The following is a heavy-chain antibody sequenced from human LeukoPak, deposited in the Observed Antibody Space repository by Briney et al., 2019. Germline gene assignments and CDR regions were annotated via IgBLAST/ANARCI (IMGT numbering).Heavy chain of an antibody. CDR3: AKDPTDFDSSGQTYFDY. D-gene: IGHD3-22*01. V-gene: IGHV3-30*02. J-gene: IGHJ4*02. CDR1: GFTFSSYG. Sequence: GGSLRLSCAASGFTFSSYGMHWVRQAPGKGLEWVAFIRYDGSNKYYADSVKGRFTISRDNSKNTLYLQMNSLRAEDTAVYYCAKDPTDFDSSGQTYFDYWGQGSLVTDSS. CDR2: IRYDGSNK.